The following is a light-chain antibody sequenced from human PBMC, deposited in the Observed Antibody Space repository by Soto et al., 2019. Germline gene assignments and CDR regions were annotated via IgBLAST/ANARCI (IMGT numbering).Light chain of an antibody. V-gene: IGLV2-14*01. CDR3: SSYTSSTTQV. J-gene: IGLJ3*02. CDR1: SSDVGAHNY. CDR2: EVS. Sequence: QSALTQPASVSGSPGQSITISCTGTSSDVGAHNYVSWYQQYPGKAPKLIINEVSYRPSGVSDRFSGSKSGNTASLTVSGPQAEDEADYYCSSYTSSTTQVFGGGTKLTVL.